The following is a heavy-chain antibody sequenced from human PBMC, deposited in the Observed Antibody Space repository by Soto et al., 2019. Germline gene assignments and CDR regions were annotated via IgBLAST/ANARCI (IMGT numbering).Heavy chain of an antibody. J-gene: IGHJ5*02. D-gene: IGHD2-8*01. CDR1: GVSISSSNW. Sequence: SETLSLTCTVSGVSISSSNWWTWVRQAPGKGLEWIGEMWPSGGTTYNPSLQNRVTISVDNFKNHLSLTLTSVTAADTAVYYCARCLHCSNGGRFDPWGQGALVTVSS. CDR2: MWPSGGT. V-gene: IGHV4-4*02. CDR3: ARCLHCSNGGRFDP.